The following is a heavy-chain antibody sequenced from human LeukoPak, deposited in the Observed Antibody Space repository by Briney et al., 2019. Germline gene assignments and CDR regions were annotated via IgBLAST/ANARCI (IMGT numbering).Heavy chain of an antibody. CDR1: GGTFSSYA. D-gene: IGHD3-10*01. V-gene: IGHV1-69*13. Sequence: SVKVSCKASGGTFSSYAISWVRQAPGQGLEWMGGIIPIFGTANYAQKFQGRVTITADESTSTAYMELSSLRSEDTAVYYCARTRPLPERYFDYWGQGTLVTVSS. J-gene: IGHJ4*02. CDR3: ARTRPLPERYFDY. CDR2: IIPIFGTA.